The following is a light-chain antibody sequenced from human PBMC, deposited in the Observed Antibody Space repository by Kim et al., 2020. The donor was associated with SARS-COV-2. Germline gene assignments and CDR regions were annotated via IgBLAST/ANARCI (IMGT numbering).Light chain of an antibody. Sequence: QPVLTQSSSASASLGSSVKLTCTLSSGHSSYIIAWHQQQPGKAPRYLMKLEGSGSYNKGSGVPDRFSGSSSGADRYLTISNLQSEDEVDYYCETWDSNPWVFGGGTQLTVL. J-gene: IGLJ3*02. CDR2: LEGSGSY. CDR1: SGHSSYI. CDR3: ETWDSNPWV. V-gene: IGLV4-60*03.